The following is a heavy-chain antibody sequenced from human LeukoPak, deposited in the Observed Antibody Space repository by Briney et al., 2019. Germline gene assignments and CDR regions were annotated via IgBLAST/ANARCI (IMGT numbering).Heavy chain of an antibody. V-gene: IGHV3-15*01. J-gene: IGHJ5*02. CDR1: GFTFSNAW. CDR3: TTYRMWDLLVGES. Sequence: GGSLRLSCAASGFTFSNAWVSWVRQAPGKGLVWIGRIKSQTDGGTTDYAAPGKGRFTISRDDSKNTLYLQMNSLESEDTAVYHCTTYRMWDLLVGESWGQGALVTVSS. D-gene: IGHD1-26*01. CDR2: IKSQTDGGTT.